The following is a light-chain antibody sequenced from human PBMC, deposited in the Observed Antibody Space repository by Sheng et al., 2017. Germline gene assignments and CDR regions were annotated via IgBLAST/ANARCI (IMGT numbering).Light chain of an antibody. V-gene: IGLV1-40*01. CDR3: QSYDSSLSAWV. J-gene: IGLJ3*02. Sequence: QSVLTQPPSVSGAPGQRVTISCTGSSSNIGAGSDVHWYRQLPGTAPKLLIYDDNNRPSGVPDRFSASKSGTSASLAITGLQAEDEADYYCQSYDSSLSAWVFGGGTKLTVL. CDR1: SSNIGAGSD. CDR2: DDN.